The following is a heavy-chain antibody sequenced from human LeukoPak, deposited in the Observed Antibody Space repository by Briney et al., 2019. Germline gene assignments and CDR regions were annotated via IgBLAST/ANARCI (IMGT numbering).Heavy chain of an antibody. V-gene: IGHV3-30*01. CDR2: MSYDGSNE. D-gene: IGHD4-17*01. Sequence: GGSLRLSCAASGFTFSSFAVHWVRQAPGKGLEWVAVMSYDGSNEYYADSVKGRFTVSRDNSKRTLYLQINSLRAEDTAVYYCARGIGYGFFDYWGQGTLVTVSS. CDR1: GFTFSSFA. CDR3: ARGIGYGFFDY. J-gene: IGHJ4*02.